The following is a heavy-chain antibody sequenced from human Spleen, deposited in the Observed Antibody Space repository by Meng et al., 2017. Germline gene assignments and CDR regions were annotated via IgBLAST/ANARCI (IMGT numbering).Heavy chain of an antibody. CDR3: ARAHYSSTWSQLGYFHH. Sequence: ASVKVSCKPSGYNFPDYYIHWVRQATGQGLEWMGWMNPNSGNTSYTQKFQGRITMTRDTSISTAYMELSSLRSDDTAVYYSARAHYSSTWSQLGYFHHWGQGTLVTVSS. CDR2: MNPNSGNT. D-gene: IGHD6-13*01. CDR1: GYNFPDYY. J-gene: IGHJ1*01. V-gene: IGHV1-2*02.